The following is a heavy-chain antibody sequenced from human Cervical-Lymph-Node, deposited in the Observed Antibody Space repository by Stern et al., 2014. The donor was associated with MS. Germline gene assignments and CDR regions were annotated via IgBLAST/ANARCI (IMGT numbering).Heavy chain of an antibody. CDR3: ANDLDSSGYYYAIDY. D-gene: IGHD3-22*01. CDR2: ISGKSGSI. V-gene: IGHV3-9*01. J-gene: IGHJ4*02. CDR1: GFKFDDYA. Sequence: EVQLVESGGGLVQPGRSLRLSCAASGFKFDDYAMHWVRQAPGKGLEWVSGISGKSGSIDYADSVKGRFIISRDNAKNSLYLQMNSLGAEDTALYYCANDLDSSGYYYAIDYWGQGTLVTVSS.